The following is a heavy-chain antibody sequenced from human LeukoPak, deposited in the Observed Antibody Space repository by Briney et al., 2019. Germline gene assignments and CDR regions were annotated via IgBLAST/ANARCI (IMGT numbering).Heavy chain of an antibody. D-gene: IGHD3-10*01. V-gene: IGHV1-69*13. CDR3: ARGAGYYGLGSYYNGFDY. CDR2: ITPIFGTA. Sequence: ASVKVSCKASGYTFTSYDINWVRQATGQGLEWMGGITPIFGTANYAQKFQGRVTITADESTSTAYMELSSLRSEDTAVYYCARGAGYYGLGSYYNGFDYWGQGTLVTVSS. CDR1: GYTFTSYD. J-gene: IGHJ4*02.